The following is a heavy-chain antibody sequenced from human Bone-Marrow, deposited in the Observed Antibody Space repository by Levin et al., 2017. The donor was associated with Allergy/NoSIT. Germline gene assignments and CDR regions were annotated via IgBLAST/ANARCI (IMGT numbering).Heavy chain of an antibody. CDR1: GHTLSGYY. CDR3: ARDRLEGVSDALDI. D-gene: IGHD5-12*01. J-gene: IGHJ3*02. CDR2: INPKTGGT. V-gene: IGHV1-2*02. Sequence: GESLKISCKASGHTLSGYYVHWVRQAPGHGLEWMGWINPKTGGTNLAQKFQGRVTMTRETSISTVYMELSRMTSDDTAVYYCARDRLEGVSDALDIWGQGTLVSVSS.